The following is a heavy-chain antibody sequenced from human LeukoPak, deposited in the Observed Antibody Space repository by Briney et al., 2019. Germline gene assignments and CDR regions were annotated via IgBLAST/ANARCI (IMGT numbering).Heavy chain of an antibody. CDR1: GYSISSGYY. Sequence: SGTLSLTCTVSGYSISSGYYWGWIRQPPGKGLEWIGSIYHSGSTYYNPSLKSRVTISVDTSKNQFSLKLSSVTAADTAVYYCARGVLYDYVWGSYRLYFDYWGQGTLVTVSS. CDR2: IYHSGST. CDR3: ARGVLYDYVWGSYRLYFDY. D-gene: IGHD3-16*02. V-gene: IGHV4-38-2*02. J-gene: IGHJ4*02.